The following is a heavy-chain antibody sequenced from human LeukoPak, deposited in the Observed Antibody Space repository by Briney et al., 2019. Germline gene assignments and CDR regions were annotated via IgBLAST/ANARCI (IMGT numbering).Heavy chain of an antibody. CDR2: INHSGSA. CDR3: ARGQPPYSDGSTYYAGGFYYYDN. Sequence: SETLSLTCAVYGGSLSGYYWSWIRQTPGKGLEWIGEINHSGSAKYNPSLKSRVTISVTLSKNQFSLDLSSVTAADTGVYYCARGQPPYSDGSTYYAGGFYYYDNWGKGTLVTVSS. D-gene: IGHD2-15*01. V-gene: IGHV4-34*01. J-gene: IGHJ4*02. CDR1: GGSLSGYY.